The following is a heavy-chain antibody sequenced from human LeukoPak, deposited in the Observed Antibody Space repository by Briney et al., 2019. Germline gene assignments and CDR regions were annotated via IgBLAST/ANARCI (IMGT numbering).Heavy chain of an antibody. CDR3: ARVLTVYYYGMDV. CDR2: ISSSGSTI. CDR1: GFTFSSYE. J-gene: IGHJ6*02. V-gene: IGHV3-48*03. Sequence: GGSLRLPCAASGFTFSSYEMNWVRQAPGKGLEWVSYISSSGSTIYYADSVKGRFTISRDNAKNSLYLQMNSLRAEDTAVYYCARVLTVYYYGMDVWGQGTTVTVSS.